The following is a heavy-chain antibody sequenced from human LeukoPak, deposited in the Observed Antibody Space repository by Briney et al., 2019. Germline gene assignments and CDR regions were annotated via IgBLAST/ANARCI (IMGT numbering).Heavy chain of an antibody. CDR1: GVSISSSSYY. V-gene: IGHV4-39*02. D-gene: IGHD1-14*01. CDR3: ARDQVDRIWYFDY. Sequence: SETLSLTCTVSGVSISSSSYYWGWIRQPPGKGLEWIGSIYYSGSTYYNPSLKSRVTISVDTSKNQFSLKLSSVTAADTAVYYCARDQVDRIWYFDYWGQGTLVTVSS. CDR2: IYYSGST. J-gene: IGHJ4*02.